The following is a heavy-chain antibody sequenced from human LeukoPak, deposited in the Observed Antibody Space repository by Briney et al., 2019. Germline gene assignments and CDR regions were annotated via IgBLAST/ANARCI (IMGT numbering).Heavy chain of an antibody. Sequence: GGSLRLSCAASGFTFSSYNMNWVRQAPGKGLEWVSSISSSSSYIYYADSLKGRFTISRDNAKNSLYLQMNSLRAEDTAVYYCARDGYGNNYMDVWGKGTTVTVSS. CDR2: ISSSSSYI. D-gene: IGHD1/OR15-1a*01. CDR3: ARDGYGNNYMDV. V-gene: IGHV3-21*01. J-gene: IGHJ6*03. CDR1: GFTFSSYN.